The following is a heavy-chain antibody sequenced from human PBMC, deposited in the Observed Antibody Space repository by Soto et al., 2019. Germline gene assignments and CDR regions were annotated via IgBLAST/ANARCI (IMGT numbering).Heavy chain of an antibody. Sequence: PGGSLRLSCAASGFTFSDYYMSWIRQAPGKGLEWVSYISSSGSTIYYADSVKGRFTISRDNAKNSLYLQMNSLRAEDTAVYYCARVNKQQLVLKVSGQPYNWFDPWGQGTLVTVSS. CDR1: GFTFSDYY. CDR3: ARVNKQQLVLKVSGQPYNWFDP. J-gene: IGHJ5*02. V-gene: IGHV3-11*01. D-gene: IGHD6-13*01. CDR2: ISSSGSTI.